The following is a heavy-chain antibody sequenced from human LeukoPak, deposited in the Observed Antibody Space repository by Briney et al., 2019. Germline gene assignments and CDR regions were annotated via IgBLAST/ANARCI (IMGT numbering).Heavy chain of an antibody. D-gene: IGHD3-16*01. Sequence: GGSLRLSCAASGFTFSTYSMNCVRQAPGKGLEWVSSISWGGSNIYYADSVKGRFTISRDNAKNSLYLQMNSLRAEDTAVYYCARDGGSHYFDFWGQGTLVSVSS. CDR2: ISWGGSNI. V-gene: IGHV3-21*04. CDR3: ARDGGSHYFDF. J-gene: IGHJ4*02. CDR1: GFTFSTYS.